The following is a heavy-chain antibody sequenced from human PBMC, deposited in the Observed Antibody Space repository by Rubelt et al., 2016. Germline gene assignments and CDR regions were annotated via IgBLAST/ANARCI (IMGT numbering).Heavy chain of an antibody. D-gene: IGHD4-17*01. Sequence: QVQLVQSGSELKKPGASVKVSCKASGSTFTSYAMNWVRQAPGQGPEWMGWINTNTGNPTYAQGFTGRFVFALDTSVSTAYLQNGSVKAGDTALYYCARGNGAWDDWGQGTLVTVSS. CDR2: INTNTGNP. V-gene: IGHV7-4-1*01. CDR1: GSTFTSYA. CDR3: ARGNGAWDD. J-gene: IGHJ4*02.